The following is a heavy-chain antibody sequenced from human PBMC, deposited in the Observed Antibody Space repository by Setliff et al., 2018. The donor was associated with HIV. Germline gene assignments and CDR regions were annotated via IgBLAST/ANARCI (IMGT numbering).Heavy chain of an antibody. Sequence: ASVKVSCKASGYTFTSYGISWVRQAPGQGLEWMGWISAYNGDTKYAPKVQGRVTLTTDTSSSTIYMGLRSLRSDDTAVYYCARDAWVEFLEWTFYGMDVWGQGTTVTVSS. V-gene: IGHV1-18*01. CDR2: ISAYNGDT. D-gene: IGHD3-3*02. CDR3: ARDAWVEFLEWTFYGMDV. J-gene: IGHJ6*02. CDR1: GYTFTSYG.